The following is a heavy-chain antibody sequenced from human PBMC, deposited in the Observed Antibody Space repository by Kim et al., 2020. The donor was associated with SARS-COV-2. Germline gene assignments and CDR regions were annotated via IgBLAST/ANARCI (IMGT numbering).Heavy chain of an antibody. Sequence: GGSLRLSCAASGFTFSNYAMSWVRQAPGKGLEWVSTISGSGGSTYYADSVKGRSTISRDNSKNTLYLQVKSLRAEDTAVYYCAKGVYSGSYYYFKDWGQGTLVTVSS. CDR2: ISGSGGST. J-gene: IGHJ1*01. CDR1: GFTFSNYA. V-gene: IGHV3-23*01. D-gene: IGHD1-26*01. CDR3: AKGVYSGSYYYFKD.